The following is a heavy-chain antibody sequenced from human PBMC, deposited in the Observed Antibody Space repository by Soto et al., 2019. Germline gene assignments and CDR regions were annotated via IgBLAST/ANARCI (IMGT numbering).Heavy chain of an antibody. CDR2: IYPGDSDT. CDR3: ARPGARGYDFHY. V-gene: IGHV5-51*01. Sequence: ESRKSSGNVSVYSFTSCWIGWVRQMPGKGLEWMGIIYPGDSDTRYSPSFQGQVTISADKSISTAYLQWSSLKASDTAMYYCARPGARGYDFHYWGQGTLVTVSS. CDR1: VYSFTSCW. J-gene: IGHJ4*02. D-gene: IGHD5-12*01.